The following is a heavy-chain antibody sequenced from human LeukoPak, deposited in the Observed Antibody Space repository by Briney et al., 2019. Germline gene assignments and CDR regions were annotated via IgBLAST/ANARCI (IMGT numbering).Heavy chain of an antibody. CDR3: ARGREWEPKVFDY. CDR2: IYYSGST. V-gene: IGHV4-59*01. CDR1: GGSISGYY. J-gene: IGHJ4*02. Sequence: IPSETLSLTCTVSGGSISGYYWSWIRQPPGKGLEWIGYIYYSGSTNYNPSLKSRATISVDTSKNQFSLKLSSVTAADTAVYYCARGREWEPKVFDYWGQGTLVTVSS. D-gene: IGHD1-26*01.